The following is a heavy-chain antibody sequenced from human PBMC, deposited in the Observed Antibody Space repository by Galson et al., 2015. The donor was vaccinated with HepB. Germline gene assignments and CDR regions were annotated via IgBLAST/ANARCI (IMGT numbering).Heavy chain of an antibody. CDR1: GFRFSDYY. CDR2: ITSRSYT. Sequence: SLRLSCAASGFRFSDYYMIWFRQAPGKGLEWVSDITSRSYTNYADSVKGRFTISRDNAKNSLYLQMNSLRVEDTAVYFCARDSYGVDYWGQGTLVTVSS. CDR3: ARDSYGVDY. J-gene: IGHJ4*02. D-gene: IGHD2-8*01. V-gene: IGHV3-11*05.